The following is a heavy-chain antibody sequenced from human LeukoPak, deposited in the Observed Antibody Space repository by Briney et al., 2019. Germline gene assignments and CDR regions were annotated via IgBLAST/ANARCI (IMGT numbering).Heavy chain of an antibody. CDR3: ARGEPGDSDAFDI. D-gene: IGHD2-21*02. CDR1: GGSISSGDYY. CDR2: IYFSETT. J-gene: IGHJ3*02. Sequence: SQTLSLTCTVSGGSISSGDYYWSWIRQPPGKGLEWIGYIYFSETTYYNPSLKSRLTISLDTSKNHFSLKLSSVTAADTAVYYCARGEPGDSDAFDIWGKGTMVTVSS. V-gene: IGHV4-30-4*08.